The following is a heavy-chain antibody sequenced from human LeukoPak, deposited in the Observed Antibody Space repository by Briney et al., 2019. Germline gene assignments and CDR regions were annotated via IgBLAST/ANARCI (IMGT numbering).Heavy chain of an antibody. J-gene: IGHJ4*02. CDR2: INPSGGGT. D-gene: IGHD3-10*01. Sequence: ASVKVSCKASGYTLTSYHMHWVRQARGQGLEWMGIINPSGGGTTYAQKFQGRVTMTRDTSTSTVYMELSSLRSEDTAVYYCAREGQIIIIRGVPPDHWGQGTLVTVSS. CDR3: AREGQIIIIRGVPPDH. CDR1: GYTLTSYH. V-gene: IGHV1-46*01.